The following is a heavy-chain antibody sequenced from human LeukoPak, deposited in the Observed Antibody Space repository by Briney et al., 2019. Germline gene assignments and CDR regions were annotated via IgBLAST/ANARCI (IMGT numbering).Heavy chain of an antibody. J-gene: IGHJ6*03. CDR2: VDSSGTS. CDR3: ARLIDYGGFYFYYYMYV. V-gene: IGHV4-39*02. CDR1: GGSISTTNSY. Sequence: SETLSLTCTVSGGSISTTNSYWGWIRQPPGKGLEWIGNVDSSGTSHYNPSLRSRVTISVDTSKSHFSLKLTSVTAADTALYYCARLIDYGGFYFYYYMYVWGKGTTVAVSS. D-gene: IGHD4-17*01.